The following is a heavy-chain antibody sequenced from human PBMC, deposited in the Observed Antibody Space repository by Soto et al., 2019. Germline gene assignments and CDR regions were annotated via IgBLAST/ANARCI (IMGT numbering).Heavy chain of an antibody. D-gene: IGHD3-22*01. V-gene: IGHV3-30-3*01. CDR3: VTGRDGYNYYFDY. Sequence: QVQLVESGGGVVQPGRSLRLSCAASGFTFSSYAMHWVRQAPGKGLEWVAVIPYDGSNKYYADSLKGRLTISRDNPKNTLYLQMNSLRAEDTAVYYCVTGRDGYNYYFDYWGQGTLVTVSS. CDR1: GFTFSSYA. J-gene: IGHJ4*02. CDR2: IPYDGSNK.